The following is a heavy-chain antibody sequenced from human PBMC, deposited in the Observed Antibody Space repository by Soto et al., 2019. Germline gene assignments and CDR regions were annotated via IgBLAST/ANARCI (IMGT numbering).Heavy chain of an antibody. CDR1: GGTFSSYA. CDR2: IIPIFGTA. D-gene: IGHD3-9*01. V-gene: IGHV1-69*06. Sequence: QVQLVQSGAEVKKPGSSVKVSCKASGGTFSSYAISWVRQAPGQGLEWMGGIIPIFGTANYAQKFQGRVTITADKSTSTAYMELSSLRSEDTAVYYCARGGAGMQRYFDWLPTGGYYYYGMDVWGQGTTVTVSS. J-gene: IGHJ6*02. CDR3: ARGGAGMQRYFDWLPTGGYYYYGMDV.